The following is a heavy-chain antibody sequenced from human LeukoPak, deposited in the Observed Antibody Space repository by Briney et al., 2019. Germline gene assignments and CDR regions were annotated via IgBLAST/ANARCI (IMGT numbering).Heavy chain of an antibody. CDR3: ARGGTTLGRIREYFPH. V-gene: IGHV3-30*04. J-gene: IGHJ1*01. CDR2: ISYDGSKI. D-gene: IGHD1-1*01. CDR1: GFIFNNYA. Sequence: GRSLRLSCAASGFIFNNYALHWVRQAPGKGLEWVAVISYDGSKIYYSDSVKGRFTISRDNSKNTLHLQMNSLRAEDTAVYYCARGGTTLGRIREYFPHWGQGTLVIVSS.